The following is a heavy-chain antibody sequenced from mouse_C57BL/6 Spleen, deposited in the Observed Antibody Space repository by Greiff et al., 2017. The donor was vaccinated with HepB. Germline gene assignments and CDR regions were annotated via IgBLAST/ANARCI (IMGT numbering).Heavy chain of an antibody. D-gene: IGHD4-1*01. CDR2: IHPNSGST. J-gene: IGHJ2*01. V-gene: IGHV1-64*01. Sequence: QVQLQQPGAELVKPGASVKLPCKASGYTFTSYWMHWVKQRPGQGLEWIGMIHPNSGSTNYNEKFKSKATLTVDKSSSTAYMQLSSLTSEDSAVYYCARTGKKSDFDYWGQGTTLTVSS. CDR3: ARTGKKSDFDY. CDR1: GYTFTSYW.